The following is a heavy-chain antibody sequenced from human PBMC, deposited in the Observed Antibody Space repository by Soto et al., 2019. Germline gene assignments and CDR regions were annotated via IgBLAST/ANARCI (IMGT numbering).Heavy chain of an antibody. V-gene: IGHV3-48*03. Sequence: GGSLLLSCRSSVFTLSDYEMHWVRQAPGKGLEWVSYISPGSSTIYYADSVKGRFTISRDNAENSLFLEMKNLRVGDTAVYYCSRWFGTTSYGMDVWGRGTTVTVSS. CDR2: ISPGSSTI. CDR1: VFTLSDYE. J-gene: IGHJ6*02. CDR3: SRWFGTTSYGMDV. D-gene: IGHD3-10*01.